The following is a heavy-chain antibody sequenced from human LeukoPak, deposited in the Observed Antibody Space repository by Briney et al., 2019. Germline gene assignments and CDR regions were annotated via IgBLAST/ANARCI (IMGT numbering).Heavy chain of an antibody. V-gene: IGHV3-7*01. CDR1: GFTFNSYW. D-gene: IGHD3-10*01. J-gene: IGHJ4*02. CDR2: IKQDGSEK. Sequence: GGSLRLSCAASGFTFNSYWMSWVRQAPGKGLEWVANIKQDGSEKYYVDSVKGRFTISRDNAKNSLYLQMSSLRAEDTAVYYCVRQLGGSGSYWGQGTLVTVSS. CDR3: VRQLGGSGSY.